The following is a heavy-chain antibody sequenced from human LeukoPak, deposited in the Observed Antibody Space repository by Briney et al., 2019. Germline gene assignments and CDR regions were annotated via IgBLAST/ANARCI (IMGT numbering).Heavy chain of an antibody. CDR2: ISGSGGST. J-gene: IGHJ4*02. Sequence: GGSLRLSCAASGFTFSSYAMSWVRQAPGKGLEWVSAISGSGGSTYYADSVKGRFTTSRDNSKNTLYLQMNSLRAEDTAVYYCAKGSTVTSPPPHFDYWGQGTLVTVSS. CDR3: AKGSTVTSPPPHFDY. CDR1: GFTFSSYA. D-gene: IGHD4-17*01. V-gene: IGHV3-23*01.